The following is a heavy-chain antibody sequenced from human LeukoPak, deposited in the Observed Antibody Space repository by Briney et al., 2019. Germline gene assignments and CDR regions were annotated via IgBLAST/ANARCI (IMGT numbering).Heavy chain of an antibody. D-gene: IGHD3-10*01. CDR2: ISSSGSTI. CDR1: GFTFSSYE. J-gene: IGHJ4*02. CDR3: ALGGSGSLGYFDY. V-gene: IGHV3-48*03. Sequence: PGGSLRLSCAASGFTFSSYEMNWVRQAPGKGLEWVSYISSSGSTIYYADSVKGRFTISRDNAKNSLYLQMNSLRAEDTAVYYCALGGSGSLGYFDYWGQGTLVTVSS.